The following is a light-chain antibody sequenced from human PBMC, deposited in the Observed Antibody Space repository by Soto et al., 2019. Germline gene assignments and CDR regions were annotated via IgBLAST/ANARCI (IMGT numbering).Light chain of an antibody. Sequence: DIQMTQSPSTLSASVGDRVTITCRASQSINSWLAWYQQKPGKAPKILIYKASSLESGVPPRFSCSGSGTEFPLTISSLQPDDFATYYCQQYSGIWTFGQGTQVEI. CDR2: KAS. CDR3: QQYSGIWT. V-gene: IGKV1-5*03. CDR1: QSINSW. J-gene: IGKJ1*01.